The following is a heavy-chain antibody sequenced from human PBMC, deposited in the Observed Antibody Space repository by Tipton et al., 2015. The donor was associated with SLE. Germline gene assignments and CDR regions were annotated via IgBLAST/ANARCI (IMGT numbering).Heavy chain of an antibody. D-gene: IGHD2-15*01. Sequence: TLSLTCSVSNFDLSGSYYWGWVRQTPENGLGWLGSVYRDGRTFYTPSLNSRLPISIDTSKNQFSLRLESPTAADTAVYFCARQSFGGSWEFDYWGQGTLVTVSS. CDR2: VYRDGRT. V-gene: IGHV4-38-2*01. CDR1: NFDLSGSYY. CDR3: ARQSFGGSWEFDY. J-gene: IGHJ4*02.